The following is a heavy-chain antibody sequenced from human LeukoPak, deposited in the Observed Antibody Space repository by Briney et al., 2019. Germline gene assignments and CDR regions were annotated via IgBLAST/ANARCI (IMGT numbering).Heavy chain of an antibody. CDR2: ISSSSSNI. CDR1: GFDFSTHS. V-gene: IGHV3-48*04. Sequence: PGGSLRLSCAASGFDFSTHSIDWVRQAPGKGLEWVSYISSSSSNIYHADSVKGRFTISRDNAKNSLHLQMNSLRAEDTAVYYCARVGRSGWTVDYWGQGTLVTVSS. CDR3: ARVGRSGWTVDY. J-gene: IGHJ4*02. D-gene: IGHD6-19*01.